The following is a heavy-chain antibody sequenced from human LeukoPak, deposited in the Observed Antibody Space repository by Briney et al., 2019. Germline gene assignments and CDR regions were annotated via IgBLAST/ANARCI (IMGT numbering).Heavy chain of an antibody. Sequence: GESLQISCKGSGYSFTSYWISWVRQMPGKGMEWMGTIDPSDSYTNYSPSSQGHVTISADKSISTAYLQWSSLKASDTAMYYCARHYGSSWHFDYWGQGTLVTVSS. D-gene: IGHD6-13*01. CDR3: ARHYGSSWHFDY. J-gene: IGHJ4*02. CDR1: GYSFTSYW. CDR2: IDPSDSYT. V-gene: IGHV5-10-1*01.